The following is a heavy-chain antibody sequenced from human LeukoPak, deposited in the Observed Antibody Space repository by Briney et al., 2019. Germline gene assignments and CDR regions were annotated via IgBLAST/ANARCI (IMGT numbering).Heavy chain of an antibody. J-gene: IGHJ4*02. CDR1: GGSISSGNYY. CDR2: IYTSGST. Sequence: PSETLSLTCTVSGGSISSGNYYWSWIRQPAGKGLEWIGRIYTSGSTNYNPSPKSLVTISVDTSKNQFSLKLSSVTAADTAVYYCARYDVWGTYRAFDYWGQGTLVTVSS. D-gene: IGHD3-16*02. CDR3: ARYDVWGTYRAFDY. V-gene: IGHV4-61*02.